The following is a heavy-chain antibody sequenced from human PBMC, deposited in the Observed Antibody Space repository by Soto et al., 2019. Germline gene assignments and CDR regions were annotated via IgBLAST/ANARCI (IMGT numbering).Heavy chain of an antibody. CDR3: ARGRGGGATKDYYYGMDV. J-gene: IGHJ6*02. Sequence: GGSLRLSCAASGFTFSSYAMSWVRQAPGKGLEWVSSITGSGGSTNYADSVKGRFTISRDNSKNTLDLQMSSLRVEDTAVYHCARGRGGGATKDYYYGMDVWGQGTTVTVSS. CDR1: GFTFSSYA. D-gene: IGHD1-26*01. V-gene: IGHV3-23*01. CDR2: ITGSGGST.